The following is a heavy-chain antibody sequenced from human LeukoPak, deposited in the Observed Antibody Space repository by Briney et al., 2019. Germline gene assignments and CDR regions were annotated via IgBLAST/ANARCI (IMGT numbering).Heavy chain of an antibody. CDR2: ISSSSSYI. J-gene: IGHJ4*02. Sequence: PGGSLRLSCAASGFTFSSYSMNWVRQAPGKGLEWVSSISSSSSYIYYADSVKGRFTISRDNAKNSPYLQMNSLRAEDTAVYYCARDGGYGSGSKYDYWGQGTLVTVSS. D-gene: IGHD3-10*01. CDR1: GFTFSSYS. V-gene: IGHV3-21*01. CDR3: ARDGGYGSGSKYDY.